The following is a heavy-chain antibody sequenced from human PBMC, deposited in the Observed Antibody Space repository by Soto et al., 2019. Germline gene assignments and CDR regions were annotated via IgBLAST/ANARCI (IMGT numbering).Heavy chain of an antibody. CDR2: ISGSGGST. CDR1: GFPFSRCA. J-gene: IGHJ4*02. D-gene: IGHD6-19*01. Sequence: GGSLRRSCSASGFPFSRCAMSWVRHAPVKGLEWVSAISGSGGSTYYADSVKGRFTISRDNSKNTLYLQMNSLRAEDTAVYYCAKDGARSIAVAGFDYWGQGTLVTVSS. CDR3: AKDGARSIAVAGFDY. V-gene: IGHV3-23*01.